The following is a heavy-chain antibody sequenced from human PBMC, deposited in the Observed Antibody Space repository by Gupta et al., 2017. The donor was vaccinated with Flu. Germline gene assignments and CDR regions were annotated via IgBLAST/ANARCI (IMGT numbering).Heavy chain of an antibody. D-gene: IGHD3-9*01. V-gene: IGHV3-21*01. J-gene: IGHJ3*02. CDR3: ARDRYGGMDAFDI. CDR1: GFAFRGYS. CDR2: ISSSSGYI. Sequence: EVQLVESGGGLVKPGGSLRLSCAASGFAFRGYSMNWVRQAPGKGLEWVACISSSSGYIYFADSVKGRFTISRDNARNSLYLQMNSLRAEDTAVYFCARDRYGGMDAFDIWGQGTMVTVSS.